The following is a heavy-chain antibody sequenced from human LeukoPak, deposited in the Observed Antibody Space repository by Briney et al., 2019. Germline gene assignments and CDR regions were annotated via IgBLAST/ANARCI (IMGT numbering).Heavy chain of an antibody. CDR2: IIPILGIA. CDR1: GYTFTSYG. Sequence: SVKVSCKASGYTFTSYGISWVRQAPGQGPEWMGRIIPILGIANYAQKFQGRVTITADKSTSTAYMELNSLRSEDAAVYYCASAASKVEYYGMDVWGQGTTVTVSS. D-gene: IGHD5-18*01. J-gene: IGHJ6*02. CDR3: ASAASKVEYYGMDV. V-gene: IGHV1-69*04.